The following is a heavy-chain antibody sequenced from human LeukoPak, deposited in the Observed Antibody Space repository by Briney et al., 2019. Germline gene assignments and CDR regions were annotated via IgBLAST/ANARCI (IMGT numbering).Heavy chain of an antibody. D-gene: IGHD2-2*01. CDR2: IYYSGST. CDR1: GGSISSSSYY. V-gene: IGHV4-39*02. Sequence: SETLSLTCTVSGGSISSSSYYWGWIRQPPGKGLEWIGSIYYSGSTYYNPSLKSRVTISVDTSKNQFSLKLSSVTAADTAVYYCARESPGDIVVVPAARGYYYMDVWGKGTTVTVSS. CDR3: ARESPGDIVVVPAARGYYYMDV. J-gene: IGHJ6*03.